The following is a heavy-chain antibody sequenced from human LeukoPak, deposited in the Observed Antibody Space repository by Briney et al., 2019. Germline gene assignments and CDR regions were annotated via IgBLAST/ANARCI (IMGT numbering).Heavy chain of an antibody. CDR3: ARVGTIVVVPAAKSLDY. J-gene: IGHJ4*02. V-gene: IGHV1-18*01. Sequence: GASVTVSCKASGYTFTSYGISWVRQAPGQGLEWMGWISAYNGNTNYAQKLQGRVTMTTDTSTSTAYMELRSLRSDDTAVYYCARVGTIVVVPAAKSLDYWGQGTLVPVSS. CDR2: ISAYNGNT. CDR1: GYTFTSYG. D-gene: IGHD2-2*01.